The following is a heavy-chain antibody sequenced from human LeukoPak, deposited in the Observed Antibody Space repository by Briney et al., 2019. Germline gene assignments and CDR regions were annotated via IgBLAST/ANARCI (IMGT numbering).Heavy chain of an antibody. CDR1: GFTFSSYS. CDR3: ARDLRVDFWSGPSGAEPNAFDI. Sequence: TGGSLRLSCAASGFTFSSYSMNWVRQAPGKGLEWVSSISSSSSYIYYADSVKGRFTISRDNAKNSLYLQMNSQRAEDTAVYYCARDLRVDFWSGPSGAEPNAFDIWGQGTMVTVSS. CDR2: ISSSSSYI. D-gene: IGHD3-3*01. J-gene: IGHJ3*02. V-gene: IGHV3-21*01.